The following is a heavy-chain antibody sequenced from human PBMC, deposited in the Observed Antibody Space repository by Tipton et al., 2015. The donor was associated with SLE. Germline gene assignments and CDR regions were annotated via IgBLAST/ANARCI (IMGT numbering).Heavy chain of an antibody. V-gene: IGHV4-39*01. D-gene: IGHD2-15*01. J-gene: IGHJ5*02. Sequence: TLSLTCTVSDDSLSSRDYYWGWTRQPPVKGLEWIGDIYYIGSTYYNPSLKNRVSISIDTSKNQFSLKLSSVTAADTAVYFCARRWDIVVVVDATQGKHNWFDPWSHGTLVTVSS. CDR1: DDSLSSRDYY. CDR3: ARRWDIVVVVDATQGKHNWFDP. CDR2: IYYIGST.